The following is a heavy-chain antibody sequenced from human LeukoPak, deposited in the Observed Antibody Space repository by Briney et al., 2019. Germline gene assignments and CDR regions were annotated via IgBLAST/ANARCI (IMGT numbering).Heavy chain of an antibody. CDR3: ARAEYSSSPRANFDY. CDR1: GFTFFTYS. D-gene: IGHD6-6*01. Sequence: GGSLRLSCAASGFTFFTYSMNWVRQAPGKGLEWVSCISSSSSHIYYADSVKGRFTISRDNAKNSLYLQMNSLRAEDTAVYYCARAEYSSSPRANFDYWGQGTLVAVSS. CDR2: ISSSSSHI. V-gene: IGHV3-21*01. J-gene: IGHJ4*02.